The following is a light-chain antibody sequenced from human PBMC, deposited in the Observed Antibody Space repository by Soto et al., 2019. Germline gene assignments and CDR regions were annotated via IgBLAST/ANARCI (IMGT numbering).Light chain of an antibody. CDR2: GAS. CDR1: RSSSNNY. Sequence: VLAPSPGTLSLSPGEIATLYCRASRSSSNNYLAWYQPKPGQAPRLLISGASRRATGIPDRFAGSGSGTDFTLTIGRLEPEDFAAYYCQQCCSSPRTFGQGTKVDTK. V-gene: IGKV3-20*01. J-gene: IGKJ1*01. CDR3: QQCCSSPRT.